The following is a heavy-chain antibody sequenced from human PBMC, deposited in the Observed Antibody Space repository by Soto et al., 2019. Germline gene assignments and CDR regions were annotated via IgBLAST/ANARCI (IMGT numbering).Heavy chain of an antibody. D-gene: IGHD2-15*01. V-gene: IGHV5-51*01. CDR2: IYPGDSDT. CDR1: GYSFTSYW. J-gene: IGHJ4*02. CDR3: ARRPGHCSGGSCYFEYYFDY. Sequence: GESLKISCKGSGYSFTSYWIGWVRQMPGKGLEWMGIIYPGDSDTRYSPSFQGQVTISADKSISTAYLQWSSLKASDTAMYYCARRPGHCSGGSCYFEYYFDYWGQGTLVTVSS.